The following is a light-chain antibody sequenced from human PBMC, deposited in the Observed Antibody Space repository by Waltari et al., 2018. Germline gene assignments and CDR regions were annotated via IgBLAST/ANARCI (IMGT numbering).Light chain of an antibody. Sequence: ELALTQSPGSLASPPGVRGTLSCRANQSVSRALAWYQQKPGQAPRLLIFCVSNRATGVPDRFSGSGSGTDFSLTISRLEPEDVAVYYCLQYVRLPATFGRGTKVEIK. J-gene: IGKJ4*02. CDR3: LQYVRLPAT. CDR1: QSVSRA. CDR2: CVS. V-gene: IGKV3-20*01.